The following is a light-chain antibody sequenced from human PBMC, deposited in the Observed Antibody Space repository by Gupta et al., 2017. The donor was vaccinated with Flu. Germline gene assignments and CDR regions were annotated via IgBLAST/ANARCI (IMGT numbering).Light chain of an antibody. CDR3: SSYTRHITLV. V-gene: IGLV2-14*01. CDR1: SSDVGVYNY. J-gene: IGLJ2*01. Sequence: SITISCSGTSSDVGVYNYVAWYQQYPGKAPKLRISEVNKRPSWVSNRFSGSKSGNTAFLTISGLQPEDEADYYCSSYTRHITLVFGGGTKLTVL. CDR2: EVN.